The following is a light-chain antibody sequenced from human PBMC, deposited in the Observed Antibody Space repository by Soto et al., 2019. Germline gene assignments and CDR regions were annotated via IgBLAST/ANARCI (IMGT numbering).Light chain of an antibody. CDR1: QSVSTY. CDR2: DAS. J-gene: IGKJ2*01. CDR3: QQRSNWPYT. V-gene: IGKV3-11*01. Sequence: EIVLTQSPATLSLSPGERATLSCRASQSVSTYLAWYQQKPGQAPRLLIYDASNRATGIPARFSGSGYGTDFTLTISSLEPEDFAVYYCQQRSNWPYTFGKGTKLEIK.